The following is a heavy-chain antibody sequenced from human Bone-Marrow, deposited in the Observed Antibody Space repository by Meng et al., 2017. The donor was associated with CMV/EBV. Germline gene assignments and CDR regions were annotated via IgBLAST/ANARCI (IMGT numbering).Heavy chain of an antibody. CDR3: ARCKDVDTARRYYYYGMDV. V-gene: IGHV1-46*01. Sequence: ASVKVSCKASGDTFTSYYMHWVRQAPGQGLEWMGIINPSGGSTSYAQKFQGRVTMTRDTSTSTVYMELSSLRSEDTAVYYCARCKDVDTARRYYYYGMDVWGQGTTVTVSS. CDR2: INPSGGST. D-gene: IGHD5-18*01. J-gene: IGHJ6*02. CDR1: GDTFTSYY.